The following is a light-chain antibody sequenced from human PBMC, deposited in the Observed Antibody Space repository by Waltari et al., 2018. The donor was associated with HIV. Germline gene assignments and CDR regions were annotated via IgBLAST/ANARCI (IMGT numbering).Light chain of an antibody. CDR2: SNN. V-gene: IGLV1-44*01. CDR3: SSWDDSLSGWV. J-gene: IGLJ3*02. CDR1: SSSIGSNT. Sequence: QSVLTQAPSASGTPGQRVTISCSGSSSSIGSNTVNWYQQLPGTAPKLLIYSNNQWPSGVPDRFSGSKSGTSASLAISGLQSEDEADYYCSSWDDSLSGWVFGGGTKLTVL.